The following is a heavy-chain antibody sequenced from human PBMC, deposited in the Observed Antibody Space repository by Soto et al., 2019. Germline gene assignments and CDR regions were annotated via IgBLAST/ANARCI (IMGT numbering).Heavy chain of an antibody. CDR2: MNPNSGNT. J-gene: IGHJ5*02. CDR3: ARERTGTTSNWFDP. D-gene: IGHD1-7*01. CDR1: GGTFSSYA. V-gene: IGHV1-8*02. Sequence: GASVKVSCKASGGTFSSYAISWVRQAPGQGLEWMGWMNPNSGNTVYAQKFQGRVTMTRDTSISTAYMELSSLRSEDTAVYYCARERTGTTSNWFDPWGQGTLVTVSS.